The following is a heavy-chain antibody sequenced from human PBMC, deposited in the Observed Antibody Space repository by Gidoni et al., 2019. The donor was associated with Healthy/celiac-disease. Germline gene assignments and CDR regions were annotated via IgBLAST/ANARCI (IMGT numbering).Heavy chain of an antibody. J-gene: IGHJ6*02. D-gene: IGHD1-26*01. CDR2: INHSGST. Sequence: QVQLQQWRAGLLKPSETLSLTCAVYGGSFSGYYWSWIRQPPGKGLEWIGEINHSGSTNYNPSLKSRVTISVDTSKNQFSLKLSSVTAADTAVYYCARLVGATDYYYYYGMDVWGQGTTVTVSS. V-gene: IGHV4-34*01. CDR3: ARLVGATDYYYYYGMDV. CDR1: GGSFSGYY.